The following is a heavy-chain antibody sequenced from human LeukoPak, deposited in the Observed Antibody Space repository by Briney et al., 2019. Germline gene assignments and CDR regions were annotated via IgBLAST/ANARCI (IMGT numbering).Heavy chain of an antibody. J-gene: IGHJ5*02. V-gene: IGHV1-69*06. CDR2: IIPIFGST. Sequence: ASVKVSCQTSGYIFSTYGINWVRQAPGQGLEWMGGIIPIFGSTNYAQKFQGRVTITADKSTSTAYMELSNLRSEDTAVYYCARVVTPRYCTSTSCYSKGWFDPWGQGTLVTVSS. CDR3: ARVVTPRYCTSTSCYSKGWFDP. CDR1: GYIFSTYG. D-gene: IGHD2-2*01.